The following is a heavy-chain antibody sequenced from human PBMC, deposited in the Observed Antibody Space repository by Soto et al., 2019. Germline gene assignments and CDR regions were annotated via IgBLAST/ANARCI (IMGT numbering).Heavy chain of an antibody. V-gene: IGHV3-15*07. CDR1: GFPFNDGW. CDR2: IKSQYYGGTA. Sequence: EVQVVESGGGLVKPGESLRLSCAGSGFPFNDGWMTWVRQAPGKGLEWVGHIKSQYYGGTADYGDPVKGRFTISRDDSKNTVYLQMNNLKTEDTAVYYCTTVHGKKEWCLDFWGQGTLVTVSS. CDR3: TTVHGKKEWCLDF. D-gene: IGHD3-3*01. J-gene: IGHJ4*02.